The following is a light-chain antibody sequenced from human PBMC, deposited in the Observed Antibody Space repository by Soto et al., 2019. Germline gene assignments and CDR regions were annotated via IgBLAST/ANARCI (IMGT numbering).Light chain of an antibody. Sequence: EIVLTQSPGTLSLSPGERATLSCRASQYVSTTFFAWYQQKPGQAPRLLIYGTSNRATGIPDRFSGSGSGTDFTLTISSPEPEDFAVYYCQQYGSSPRTFGGGTRMEIK. CDR2: GTS. V-gene: IGKV3-20*01. J-gene: IGKJ4*01. CDR3: QQYGSSPRT. CDR1: QYVSTTF.